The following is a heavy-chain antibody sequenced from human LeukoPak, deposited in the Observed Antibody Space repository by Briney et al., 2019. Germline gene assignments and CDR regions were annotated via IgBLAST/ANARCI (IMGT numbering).Heavy chain of an antibody. CDR2: IYPGDSDT. CDR1: GYSFTNYW. J-gene: IGHJ4*02. V-gene: IGHV5-51*01. Sequence: GESLKISCKGSGYSFTNYWIGWVRQMPGKGLAWMGIIYPGDSDTRYSPSFQGQVTISAAKSISTAYLQWSSLKASDTAMYYCARRIAATGRGYFDYWGQGTLVTVSS. CDR3: ARRIAATGRGYFDY. D-gene: IGHD6-13*01.